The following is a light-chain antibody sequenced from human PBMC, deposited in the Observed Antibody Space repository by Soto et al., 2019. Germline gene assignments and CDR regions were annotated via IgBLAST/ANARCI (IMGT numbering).Light chain of an antibody. Sequence: QSVLTQPASVSGSPGQSITISCTGTTSDVGGSNYVSWFQHHPGKAPNLVIFEVSNRPSGVSNRISGSKSGNTASLTISGLQAEDEADYYCSSYATGSNSPYAFGTGTKVTVL. V-gene: IGLV2-14*01. CDR2: EVS. J-gene: IGLJ1*01. CDR3: SSYATGSNSPYA. CDR1: TSDVGGSNY.